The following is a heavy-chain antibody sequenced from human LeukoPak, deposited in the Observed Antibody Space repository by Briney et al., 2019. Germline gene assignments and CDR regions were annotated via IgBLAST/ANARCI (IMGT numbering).Heavy chain of an antibody. J-gene: IGHJ4*02. CDR2: VRRNYET. D-gene: IGHD2-2*01. Sequence: GGSLKLSCAASGFTLSGSHMHWVRQAPGKGLEWVGHVRRNYETAYGASVKGRFTISRDDSENAAYLHMNNLKTEDTAIYFCARQTNSCHDYWGQGTLVTVSS. CDR1: GFTLSGSH. V-gene: IGHV3-73*01. CDR3: ARQTNSCHDY.